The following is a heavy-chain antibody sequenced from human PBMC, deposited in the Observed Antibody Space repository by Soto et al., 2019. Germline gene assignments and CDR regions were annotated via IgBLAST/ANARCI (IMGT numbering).Heavy chain of an antibody. D-gene: IGHD2-21*02. Sequence: QLQLQESGPGLVKPSETLSLTCTVSGGSISSSSYYWGWIRQPPGKGLEWIGSIYHAGSTYYNPSLKSRVTISVDTSKNQFSLKLSSVTAADTALYYCARRLLADNWGQGTLVTVSS. V-gene: IGHV4-39*01. CDR2: IYHAGST. CDR1: GGSISSSSYY. CDR3: ARRLLADN. J-gene: IGHJ4*02.